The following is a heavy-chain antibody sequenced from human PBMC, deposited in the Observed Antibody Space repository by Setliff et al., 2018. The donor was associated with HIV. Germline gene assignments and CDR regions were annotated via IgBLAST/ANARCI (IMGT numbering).Heavy chain of an antibody. D-gene: IGHD6-19*01. J-gene: IGHJ2*01. CDR3: ARVGRDRLVTSGLYFDL. Sequence: SETLSLTCRVSGGSFIGYHWSWVRHSPEKGLQWIGGISHGGTTKYNPSLKSLFGMSADTSKSEFSLKMTSVTAADTAVYYCARVGRDRLVTSGLYFDLWGRGTLVTVSS. CDR2: ISHGGTT. CDR1: GGSFIGYH. V-gene: IGHV4-34*01.